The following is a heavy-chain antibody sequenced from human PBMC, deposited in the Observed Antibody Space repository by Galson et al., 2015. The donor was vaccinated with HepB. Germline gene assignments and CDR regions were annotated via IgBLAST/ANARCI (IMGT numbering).Heavy chain of an antibody. V-gene: IGHV3-30*04. D-gene: IGHD1-1*01. Sequence: SLRLSCAASGFTFSSYAMHWVRQAPGKGLEWVAVISYDGSNKYYADSVKGRFTISRDNSKNTLYLQMNSLRAEDTAVYYCARDRVQADAFDIWGQGTMVTVSS. CDR3: ARDRVQADAFDI. CDR2: ISYDGSNK. J-gene: IGHJ3*02. CDR1: GFTFSSYA.